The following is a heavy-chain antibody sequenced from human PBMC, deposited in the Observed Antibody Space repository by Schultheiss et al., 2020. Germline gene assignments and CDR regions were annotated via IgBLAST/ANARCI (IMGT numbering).Heavy chain of an antibody. CDR1: GLTFSTYA. D-gene: IGHD2-2*02. CDR3: AKENGYCSSTSCYTVFHFDY. J-gene: IGHJ4*02. Sequence: GGSLRLSCAASGLTFSTYAMTWVRQAPGKGLEWVSAIKTDGGTTYADSVKGRFTISRDNSRNTLYLEMNSLRAEDTAAYYCAKENGYCSSTSCYTVFHFDYWGQGTLVTVSS. CDR2: IKTDGGT. V-gene: IGHV3-23*01.